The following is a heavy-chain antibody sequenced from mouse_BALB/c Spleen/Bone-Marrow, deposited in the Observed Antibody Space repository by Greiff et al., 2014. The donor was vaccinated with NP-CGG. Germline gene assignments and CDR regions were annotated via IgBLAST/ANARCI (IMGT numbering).Heavy chain of an antibody. J-gene: IGHJ2*01. Sequence: QVQLQQSGAELVKPGTSVKMSCKASGYTFTSYWMHWVKQRPGQGLEWIGDIYPGSDSTNYNEEFKSKATLTVDTSSSTAYMQLSSLTSEDSPVYYCARRDDYDDYYFAYWGQGTTLTVSS. CDR2: IYPGSDST. CDR1: GYTFTSYW. V-gene: IGHV1-55*01. D-gene: IGHD2-4*01. CDR3: ARRDDYDDYYFAY.